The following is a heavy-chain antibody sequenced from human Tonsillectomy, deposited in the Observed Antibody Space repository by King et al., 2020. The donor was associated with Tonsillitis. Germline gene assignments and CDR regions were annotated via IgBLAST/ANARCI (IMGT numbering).Heavy chain of an antibody. D-gene: IGHD2-2*01. CDR3: ARPAGYCSSTSAGCYFEY. V-gene: IGHV5-51*01. Sequence: VQLVQSGAEVKKPGESLKISCKGSGYSFTSYWIGGVRQMPGKGLEWMGIIYPGDSDTRYSPSFQGQVTFSAAKSISTAYLQGRSLKASDTAMYYCARPAGYCSSTSAGCYFEYWGQGTLVTVSS. CDR1: GYSFTSYW. CDR2: IYPGDSDT. J-gene: IGHJ4*02.